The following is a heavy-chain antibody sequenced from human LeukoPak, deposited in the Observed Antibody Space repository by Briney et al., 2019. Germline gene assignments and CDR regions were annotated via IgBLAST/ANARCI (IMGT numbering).Heavy chain of an antibody. CDR1: GLVFGKYA. Sequence: GGSLRLSCAASGLVFGKYAMAWVRQAPGKGLECVSIISDDSSFTYYLDSVKGRSTIFRDNSKNTLYLHMNSLKAEDTAVYYCAKGRCSGPGCDSFDYWGQGTLVTVSS. J-gene: IGHJ4*02. V-gene: IGHV3-23*01. CDR3: AKGRCSGPGCDSFDY. CDR2: ISDDSSFT. D-gene: IGHD5-12*01.